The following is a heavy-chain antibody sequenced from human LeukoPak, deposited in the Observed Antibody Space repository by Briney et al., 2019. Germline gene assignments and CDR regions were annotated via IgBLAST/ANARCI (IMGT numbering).Heavy chain of an antibody. Sequence: ASVKVSCKAFGYTFTSNYMHWVRQAPGQGLEWMGTINPSGGSTSYAQKFLGRVTMTRDTSTSTVYMELSSLRSEDTAVYYCARDRTRWLRPLDAFDIWGQGTMVTVSS. D-gene: IGHD5-12*01. V-gene: IGHV1-46*01. CDR3: ARDRTRWLRPLDAFDI. CDR1: GYTFTSNY. CDR2: INPSGGST. J-gene: IGHJ3*02.